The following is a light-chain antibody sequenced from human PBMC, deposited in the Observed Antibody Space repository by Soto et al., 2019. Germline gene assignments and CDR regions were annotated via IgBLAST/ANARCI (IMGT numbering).Light chain of an antibody. J-gene: IGKJ1*01. CDR3: QQYNNWPRT. Sequence: EMVMTQSPATLSVSAGERATLSCRASQSLSSNLAWYQQKPGQAPRLLIYGASTRATGIPARFSGSGSGTEFTLTISSLQSEDFAVYYCQQYNNWPRTFGQGTKVDIK. CDR2: GAS. V-gene: IGKV3-15*01. CDR1: QSLSSN.